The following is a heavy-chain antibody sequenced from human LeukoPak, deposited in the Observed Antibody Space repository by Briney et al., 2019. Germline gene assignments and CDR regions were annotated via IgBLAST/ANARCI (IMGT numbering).Heavy chain of an antibody. CDR1: GGTFSSYA. D-gene: IGHD2/OR15-2a*01. CDR2: IIPILGIA. V-gene: IGHV1-69*04. Sequence: GASVKVSCKASGGTFSSYAISWVRQAPGQGLEWMGRIIPILGIANYAQKFQGRVTITADKSTSTAYMELSSLRSEDTAVYYCARDSLWKGYYYMDVWGKGTTVTVSS. J-gene: IGHJ6*03. CDR3: ARDSLWKGYYYMDV.